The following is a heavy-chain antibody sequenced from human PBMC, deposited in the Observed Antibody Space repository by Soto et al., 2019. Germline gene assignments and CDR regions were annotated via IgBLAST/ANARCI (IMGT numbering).Heavy chain of an antibody. CDR1: GGSISSSSYY. CDR3: ARSPNLLRWIDY. V-gene: IGHV4-39*07. D-gene: IGHD4-17*01. Sequence: TSETLSLTCTVSGGSISSSSYYWGWIRQPPGKGLEWIGRIYHSGSTYYNPSLKSRVTISVDTSKNQFSLKLSSVTAADTAVYYCARSPNLLRWIDYWGQGTLVTVSS. CDR2: IYHSGST. J-gene: IGHJ4*02.